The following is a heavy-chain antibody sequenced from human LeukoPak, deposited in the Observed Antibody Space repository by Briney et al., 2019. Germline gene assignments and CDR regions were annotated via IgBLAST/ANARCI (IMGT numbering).Heavy chain of an antibody. CDR3: ARGRFLEWLLY. J-gene: IGHJ4*02. CDR1: GYTFTSYD. CDR2: INPNSGGT. D-gene: IGHD3-3*01. Sequence: GASVKVSCKASGYTFTSYDINWVRQAAGQGLEWMGWINPNSGGTNYAQKFQGRVTMTRDTSISTAYMELSRLRSDDTAVYYCARGRFLEWLLYWGQGTLVTVSS. V-gene: IGHV1-2*02.